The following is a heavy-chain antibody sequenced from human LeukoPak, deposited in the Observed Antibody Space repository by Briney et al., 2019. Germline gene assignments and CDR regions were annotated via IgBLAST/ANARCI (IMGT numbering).Heavy chain of an antibody. CDR2: IWFDGIRK. Sequence: GGSLRLSCAASGFTFSNYGMHWVRQVPGKGLEWVAVIWFDGIRKYYADSVKGRLTISRDNSKNTLYLQMNSLRAEDTAVYYCARDLEDSSPFGAFDMWGQGTMVTVCS. D-gene: IGHD3-22*01. J-gene: IGHJ3*02. CDR3: ARDLEDSSPFGAFDM. V-gene: IGHV3-33*01. CDR1: GFTFSNYG.